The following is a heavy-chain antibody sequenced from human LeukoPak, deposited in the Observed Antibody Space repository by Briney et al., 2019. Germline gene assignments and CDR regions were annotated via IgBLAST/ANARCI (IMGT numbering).Heavy chain of an antibody. Sequence: PSETLSLICSVSGGSISSSNYYWGWIRQPPGKGLEWIGTIYYSGTTYYNPSLESRVTISEDMSKNQFSLTLRSVTAADTAVYYCARQISDYYYYCIDVWGKGTTVTVSS. CDR1: GGSISSSNYY. CDR2: IYYSGTT. CDR3: ARQISDYYYYCIDV. D-gene: IGHD3-10*01. V-gene: IGHV4-39*01. J-gene: IGHJ6*03.